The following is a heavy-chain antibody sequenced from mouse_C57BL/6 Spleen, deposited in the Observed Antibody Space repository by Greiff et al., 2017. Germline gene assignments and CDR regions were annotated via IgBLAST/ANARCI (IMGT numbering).Heavy chain of an antibody. Sequence: VQLQQSGPELVKPGASVKISCKASGYAFSSSWMNWVKQRPGKGLEWIGRIYPGDGDTNYNGKFKGKATLTADKSSSTAYMRLSSLTSEDSAVYFCARWAGTEDYFDYWGQGTTLTVSS. CDR1: GYAFSSSW. D-gene: IGHD4-1*01. J-gene: IGHJ2*01. CDR2: IYPGDGDT. V-gene: IGHV1-82*01. CDR3: ARWAGTEDYFDY.